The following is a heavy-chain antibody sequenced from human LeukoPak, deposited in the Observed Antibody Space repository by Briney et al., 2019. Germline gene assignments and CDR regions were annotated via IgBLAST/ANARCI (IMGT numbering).Heavy chain of an antibody. Sequence: ASVKVSCKASGYTFTSYGISWVRQAPGQGLEWMGWISTYNGHTNYARKVQGRVTMTTDTSTSTAYMELRSLRSDDTAVYYCARTYYYDSSGYYYDDYYYGMDVWGQGTTVTVSS. CDR1: GYTFTSYG. CDR3: ARTYYYDSSGYYYDDYYYGMDV. V-gene: IGHV1-18*01. CDR2: ISTYNGHT. J-gene: IGHJ6*02. D-gene: IGHD3-22*01.